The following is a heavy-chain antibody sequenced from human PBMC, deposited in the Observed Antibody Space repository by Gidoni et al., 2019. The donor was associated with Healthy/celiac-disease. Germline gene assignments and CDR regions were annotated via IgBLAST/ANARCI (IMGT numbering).Heavy chain of an antibody. Sequence: QVQLVESGGGVVQPGRSLRLSCAASGFTFSSDGMHWVRRAPGKGLGWVAVIWYDGSNKYYADSVKGRFTISRDNSKNTLYLQMNSLRAEDTAVYYCARGGWELLLDYWGQGTLVTVSS. V-gene: IGHV3-33*01. D-gene: IGHD1-26*01. CDR3: ARGGWELLLDY. CDR2: IWYDGSNK. J-gene: IGHJ4*02. CDR1: GFTFSSDG.